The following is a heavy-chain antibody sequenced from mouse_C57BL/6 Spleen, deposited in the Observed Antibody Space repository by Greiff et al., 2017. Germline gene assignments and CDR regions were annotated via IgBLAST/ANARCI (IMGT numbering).Heavy chain of an antibody. CDR1: GYTFTGYY. CDR3: ARGDYYGSSYFYYFDY. D-gene: IGHD1-1*01. CDR2: INPNNGGT. J-gene: IGHJ2*01. Sequence: VQLQQSGPELVKPGASVKISCKASGYTFTGYYMNWVKQSHGKSLEWIGDINPNNGGTSYNQKFKGKATLTVDKSSSTAYMELRSLTSEDSAVYYCARGDYYGSSYFYYFDYWGQGTTLTVSS. V-gene: IGHV1-26*01.